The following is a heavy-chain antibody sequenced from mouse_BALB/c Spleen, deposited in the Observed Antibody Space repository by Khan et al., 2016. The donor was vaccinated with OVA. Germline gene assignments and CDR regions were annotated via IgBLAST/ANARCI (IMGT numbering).Heavy chain of an antibody. CDR3: ARENYYGYYFDY. D-gene: IGHD1-1*01. V-gene: IGHV3-2*02. CDR2: ISYSGVT. Sequence: EVQLQESGPGLVKPSQSLSLTCTVTGYSITSGYAWNWLRQFPGNKLEWMGYISYSGVTCYTPSLKSRISITRDTSKNQFFLQLNSVTTEDTASYCCARENYYGYYFDYWGQGTTLTVSS. J-gene: IGHJ2*01. CDR1: GYSITSGYA.